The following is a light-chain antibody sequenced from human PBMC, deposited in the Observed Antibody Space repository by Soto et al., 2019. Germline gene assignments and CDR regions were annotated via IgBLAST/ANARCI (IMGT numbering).Light chain of an antibody. CDR2: GAS. CDR1: QSVSTRY. J-gene: IGKJ2*01. CDR3: HQFGSSPPAFT. V-gene: IGKV3-20*01. Sequence: ESMLTQSPGTLSLSPGERATLSCRASQSVSTRYLAWYQQKPRQAPRLLIYGASIRATGIPDRFSGSGSGTDFTLTISRLEPEDFAVYYCHQFGSSPPAFTFGQGTKLEI.